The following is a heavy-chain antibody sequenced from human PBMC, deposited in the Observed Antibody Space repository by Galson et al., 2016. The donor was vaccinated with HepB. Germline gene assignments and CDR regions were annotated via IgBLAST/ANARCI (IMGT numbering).Heavy chain of an antibody. Sequence: SLRLSCAASGFTFSSYAMSWVRQAPGKGLKWVSAISGSGTSTYYADSVKGRFTISRDKSRNTLYLQMNSLRAEDTAVYYCARSYGSGSYRRDAFDIWGQGTMVTVSS. D-gene: IGHD3-10*01. CDR1: GFTFSSYA. CDR2: ISGSGTST. J-gene: IGHJ3*02. CDR3: ARSYGSGSYRRDAFDI. V-gene: IGHV3-23*01.